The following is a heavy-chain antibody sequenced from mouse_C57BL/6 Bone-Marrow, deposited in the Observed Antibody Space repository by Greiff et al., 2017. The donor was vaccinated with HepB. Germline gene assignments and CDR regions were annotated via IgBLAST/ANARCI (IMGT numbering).Heavy chain of an antibody. CDR3: ARRGGKVVATPYCYFEG. CDR1: GYTFTSYD. Sequence: QVQLQQSGPELVKPGASVKLSCKASGYTFTSYDINWVKQRPGQGLEWIGWIYPSDGSTKYNEKFKGKATLTVDTSSSTAYMARHSLTSEDSAVYFCARRGGKVVATPYCYFEGWGTGPTVTVAS. CDR2: IYPSDGST. J-gene: IGHJ1*03. D-gene: IGHD1-1*01. V-gene: IGHV1-85*01.